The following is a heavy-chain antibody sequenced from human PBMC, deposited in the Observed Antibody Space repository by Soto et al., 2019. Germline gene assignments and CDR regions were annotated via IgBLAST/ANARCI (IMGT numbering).Heavy chain of an antibody. D-gene: IGHD2-8*02. CDR1: GYTFSNFA. CDR3: ARGGGVGFGDYTTGGMDV. CDR2: INAGNGKT. J-gene: IGHJ6*02. V-gene: IGHV1-3*01. Sequence: ASVKVSCKASGYTFSNFAIHWVRQAPGQRLEWMGWINAGNGKTKYSQKFQGRVTIIRDTSASTAYMELSSLRSADTAVYYCARGGGVGFGDYTTGGMDVWGQGSTVTVS.